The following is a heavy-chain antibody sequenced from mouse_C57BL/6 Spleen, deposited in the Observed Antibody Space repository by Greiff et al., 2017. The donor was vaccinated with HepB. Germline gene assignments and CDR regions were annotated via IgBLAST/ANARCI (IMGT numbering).Heavy chain of an antibody. Sequence: QVQLQQSGAELVRPGASVTLSCKASGYTFTDYEMHWVKQTPVHGLEWIGAIDPETGGTAYNQKFKGKAILTADKSSSTAYMELRSLTSEDSAVYYCTRGGWLRPDWYFDVWGTGTTVTVSS. V-gene: IGHV1-15*01. J-gene: IGHJ1*03. CDR1: GYTFTDYE. CDR3: TRGGWLRPDWYFDV. CDR2: IDPETGGT. D-gene: IGHD2-2*01.